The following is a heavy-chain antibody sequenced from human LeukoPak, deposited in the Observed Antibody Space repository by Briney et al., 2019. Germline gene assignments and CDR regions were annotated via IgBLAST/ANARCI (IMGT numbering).Heavy chain of an antibody. CDR3: ARVSLALGGQQGGFDY. J-gene: IGHJ4*02. CDR1: GGSISSYY. V-gene: IGHV4-59*12. D-gene: IGHD6-13*01. Sequence: SETLSLTCTVSGGSISSYYWSWIRQPPGKGLEWIGYIYYSGSTNYNPSLKSRVTISVDTSKNQFPLKLSSVTAADTAVYYCARVSLALGGQQGGFDYWGQGTLVTVSS. CDR2: IYYSGST.